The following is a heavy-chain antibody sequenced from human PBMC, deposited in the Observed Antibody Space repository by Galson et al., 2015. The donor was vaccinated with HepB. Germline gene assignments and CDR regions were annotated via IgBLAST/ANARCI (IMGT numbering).Heavy chain of an antibody. J-gene: IGHJ2*01. Sequence: SVKVSCKASGGTFSSYTISWVRQAPGQGLEWMGRIIPILGIANYAQKFQGRVTITADKSTSTAYMELSSLRSEDTAVYYCARAGYGSGSYQVPGYDWYFDLWGRGTLVTVSS. CDR3: ARAGYGSGSYQVPGYDWYFDL. V-gene: IGHV1-69*02. CDR2: IIPILGIA. CDR1: GGTFSSYT. D-gene: IGHD3-10*01.